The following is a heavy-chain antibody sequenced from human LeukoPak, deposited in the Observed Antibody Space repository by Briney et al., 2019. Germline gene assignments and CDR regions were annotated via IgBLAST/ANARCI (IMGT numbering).Heavy chain of an antibody. CDR3: ASSKETTYYYFDY. J-gene: IGHJ4*02. D-gene: IGHD2/OR15-2a*01. CDR1: GGTFSSYA. V-gene: IGHV1-69*01. CDR2: IIPIFGTA. Sequence: SVKVSCKASGGTFSSYAISWVRQAPRQGLEWMGGIIPIFGTANYAQKFQGRVTITADESTSTAYMELSSLRSEDTAVYYCASSKETTYYYFDYWGQGTLVTVSS.